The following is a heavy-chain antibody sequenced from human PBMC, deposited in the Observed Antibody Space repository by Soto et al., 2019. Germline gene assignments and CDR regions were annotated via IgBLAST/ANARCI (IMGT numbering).Heavy chain of an antibody. D-gene: IGHD3-16*01. V-gene: IGHV3-21*05. Sequence: EVQLVESGGGLVKPGGSLRLSCAASGITFSSYSMNWVRQAPGKGLEWVSYISSSGSTIYYADSVKGRFTITRDNAKNSLYLQMNSLRAEDTAVYYCARDKGGNWFDPWGQGTLVTVSS. CDR2: ISSSGSTI. CDR1: GITFSSYS. J-gene: IGHJ5*02. CDR3: ARDKGGNWFDP.